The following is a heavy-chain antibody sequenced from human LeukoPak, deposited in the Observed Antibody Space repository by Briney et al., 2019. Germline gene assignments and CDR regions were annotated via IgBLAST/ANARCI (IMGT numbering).Heavy chain of an antibody. V-gene: IGHV1-18*01. J-gene: IGHJ3*02. CDR3: ASILGGITILGSDAFDI. CDR2: ISAYNGNT. D-gene: IGHD3-9*01. CDR1: GYTFTSYG. Sequence: ASVKVSCKASGYTFTSYGISWVRQAPGQGLEWMGWISAYNGNTNYAQKLQDRVTMTTDTSASTAYMELRSLRSDDTAVYYCASILGGITILGSDAFDIWGQGTMVTVSS.